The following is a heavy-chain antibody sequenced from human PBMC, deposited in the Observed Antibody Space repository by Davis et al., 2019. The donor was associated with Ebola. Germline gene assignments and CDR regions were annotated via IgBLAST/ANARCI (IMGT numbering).Heavy chain of an antibody. CDR1: GFTFSSYG. D-gene: IGHD3-3*01. CDR2: ISYDGSNK. CDR3: ARTAWYDFWSGYPRYFDY. V-gene: IGHV3-30*03. J-gene: IGHJ4*02. Sequence: GGSLRLSCAASGFTFSSYGMHWVRQAPGKGLEWVAVISYDGSNKYYADSVKGRFTISRDNSKNTLYLQMNNLRAEDTAVYYCARTAWYDFWSGYPRYFDYWGQGTLVTVSS.